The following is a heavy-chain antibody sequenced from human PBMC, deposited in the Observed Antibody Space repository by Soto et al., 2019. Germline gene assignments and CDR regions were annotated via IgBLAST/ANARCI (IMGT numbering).Heavy chain of an antibody. Sequence: PGGSLILSCAASGFTFSSYAMSWVRQAPGKGLEWVSAISGSGGITYYADSVKGRFTISRDNSKNTLYLQMNSLRAEDTAVYYCAKASAGYYYDSSGSKYYFDYWGQGTLVTVSS. V-gene: IGHV3-23*01. D-gene: IGHD3-22*01. CDR1: GFTFSSYA. CDR3: AKASAGYYYDSSGSKYYFDY. J-gene: IGHJ4*02. CDR2: ISGSGGIT.